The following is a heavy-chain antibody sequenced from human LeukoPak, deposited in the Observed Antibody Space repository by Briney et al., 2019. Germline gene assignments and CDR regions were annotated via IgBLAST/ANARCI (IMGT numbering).Heavy chain of an antibody. CDR2: MNPNSGNT. CDR3: ARGEWLDPNNFDY. V-gene: IGHV1-8*01. CDR1: GYTFTSYD. J-gene: IGHJ4*02. D-gene: IGHD6-19*01. Sequence: ASVKVSCKASGYTFTSYDINWVRQATGQGLEWMGWMNPNSGNTGYAQKFQGRVTMTRNTSISTAYMELSSLRSGDTGGDYCARGEWLDPNNFDYWGQGTLVTVSS.